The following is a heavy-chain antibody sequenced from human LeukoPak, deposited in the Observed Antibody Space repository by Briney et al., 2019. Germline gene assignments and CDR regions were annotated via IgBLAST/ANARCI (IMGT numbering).Heavy chain of an antibody. D-gene: IGHD3-3*02. CDR1: GYTYSTYE. Sequence: GASVKLSCKGSGYTYSTYEMRWVRQAPGQGLEWLGWISTYDGDTKYAQNLQGRVTMTRDTSTNTAYMELRSLRSDDTAVYYCARDPSNCNGGYIFFLFWG. CDR3: ARDPSNCNGGYIFFLF. CDR2: ISTYDGDT. V-gene: IGHV1-18*01. J-gene: IGHJ2*01.